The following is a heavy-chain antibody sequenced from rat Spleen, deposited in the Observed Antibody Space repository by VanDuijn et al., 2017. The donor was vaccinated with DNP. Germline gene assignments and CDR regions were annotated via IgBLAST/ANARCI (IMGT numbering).Heavy chain of an antibody. CDR1: GFTFDDDN. D-gene: IGHD4-3*01. CDR2: INFDGSSI. Sequence: EVQLVESGGGLVQPGRSLKLSCSASGFTFDDDNIAWVRQAPKKGLGWVATINFDGSSIFYRDSVKGRFTISRDNAKSILYLHMDSLRSEDTATYYCARLDRGGAYWGQGTLVTVSS. V-gene: IGHV5-7*01. CDR3: ARLDRGGAY. J-gene: IGHJ3*01.